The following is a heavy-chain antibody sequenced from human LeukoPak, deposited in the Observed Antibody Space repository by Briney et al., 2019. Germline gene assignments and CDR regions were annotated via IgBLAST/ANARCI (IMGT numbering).Heavy chain of an antibody. CDR3: ARVMGGSYLDY. D-gene: IGHD3-16*02. J-gene: IGHJ4*02. CDR1: GYSFTSFP. V-gene: IGHV1-18*01. CDR2: ISAYNGNT. Sequence: ASVKVSCKASGYSFTSFPIIWVRQAPGQGLEWMGWISAYNGNTNYAQKLQGRVTMTTDTSTSTAFMELRSLTSDDTAVYYCARVMGGSYLDYWGQGTLVIASS.